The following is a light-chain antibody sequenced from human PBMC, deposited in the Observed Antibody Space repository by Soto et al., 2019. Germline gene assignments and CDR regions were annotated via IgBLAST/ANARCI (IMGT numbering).Light chain of an antibody. CDR2: LGS. CDR1: QSLLHIDGYNY. V-gene: IGKV2-28*01. Sequence: DIVMTQSPLSLPVTPGEPASISCRSSQSLLHIDGYNYLDWYLQKPGHSPQLLIYLGSNRASGVPDRFSGSGSGTDFTLKINSVEAEDVGVYYFMQALQTPITFGQGTRLEIK. J-gene: IGKJ5*01. CDR3: MQALQTPIT.